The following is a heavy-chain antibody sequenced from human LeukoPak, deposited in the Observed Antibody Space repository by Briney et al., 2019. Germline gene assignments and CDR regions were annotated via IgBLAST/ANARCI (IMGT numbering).Heavy chain of an antibody. D-gene: IGHD3-10*01. CDR1: GFTLSNYG. J-gene: IGHJ6*02. CDR2: LRYDGSNT. Sequence: GGSLRLSCVASGFTLSNYGMHWVRQAPGKGLEWVALLRYDGSNTLYADSVKGRLTISRDNSKNTLYLQMNSLRAEDTAVYYCARGYGSRSYYGTDVWGQGTTVTVSS. V-gene: IGHV3-30*02. CDR3: ARGYGSRSYYGTDV.